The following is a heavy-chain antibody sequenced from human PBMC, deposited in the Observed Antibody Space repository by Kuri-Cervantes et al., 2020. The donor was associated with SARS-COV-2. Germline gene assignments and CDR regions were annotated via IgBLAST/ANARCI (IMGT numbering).Heavy chain of an antibody. J-gene: IGHJ6*03. V-gene: IGHV4-34*01. CDR3: ARDRSGYEYYDFLNYMDV. Sequence: GSLRLSCAVYGGSLSGSFWSWIRQSPGKGLEWIGEVNHNGGANYNPSLRSRVTISVDTSKTQFSLKLSSVTAADTAVYYCARDRSGYEYYDFLNYMDVWGKGTTVTVSS. CDR1: GGSLSGSF. CDR2: VNHNGGA. D-gene: IGHD3-9*01.